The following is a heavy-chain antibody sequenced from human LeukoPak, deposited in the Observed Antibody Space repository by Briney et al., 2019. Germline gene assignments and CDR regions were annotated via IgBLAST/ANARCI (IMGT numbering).Heavy chain of an antibody. Sequence: SETLSLTCAVYGGSFSGYYWSWIRQPPGKGLEWIGEINHSGSTYYNPSLKSRVTISVDRSKNQFSLKLSSVTAADTAVYYCARTYSSSWYTYFDYWGQGTLVTVSS. CDR2: INHSGST. CDR3: ARTYSSSWYTYFDY. D-gene: IGHD6-13*01. V-gene: IGHV4-34*01. CDR1: GGSFSGYY. J-gene: IGHJ4*02.